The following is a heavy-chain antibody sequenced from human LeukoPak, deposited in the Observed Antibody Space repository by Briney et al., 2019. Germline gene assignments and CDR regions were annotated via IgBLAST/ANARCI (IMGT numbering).Heavy chain of an antibody. Sequence: GGSLRLSCAASGFTFSSYGMHWVRQAPGKGLEWVAVISYDGSNKYYADSVKGRFTISRDNSKNTLYLQMNSLRAEDTAVYYCAKDREEHSYGYFYYGMDVWGKGTTVTVSS. CDR3: AKDREEHSYGYFYYGMDV. CDR1: GFTFSSYG. V-gene: IGHV3-30*18. D-gene: IGHD5-18*01. J-gene: IGHJ6*04. CDR2: ISYDGSNK.